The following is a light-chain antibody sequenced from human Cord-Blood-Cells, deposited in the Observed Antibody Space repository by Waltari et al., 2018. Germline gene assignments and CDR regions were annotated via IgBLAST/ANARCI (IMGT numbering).Light chain of an antibody. V-gene: IGLV2-11*01. J-gene: IGLJ1*01. Sequence: QSALTQPRSVSGSPGQSVTIPCTGTSSDVGGDNYVSWYHQHPGKAPKLMIYDVSKRPSGVPERCSGSKSGNTASLTISGLQAEDEADYYCCSYAGSYVFGTRTKVTVL. CDR2: DVS. CDR3: CSYAGSYV. CDR1: SSDVGGDNY.